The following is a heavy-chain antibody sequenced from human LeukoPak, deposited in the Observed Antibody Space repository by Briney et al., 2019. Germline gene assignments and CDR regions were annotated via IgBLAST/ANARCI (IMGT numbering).Heavy chain of an antibody. Sequence: ASVKVSCKASGGTFSSYAISWVRQAPGQGLEWMGGIIPIFGTANYAQKFQGRVTITTDESTSTAYMELSSLRSDDTAVYYCASTGDTAMGHYYYYYMDVWGKGTTVTVSS. V-gene: IGHV1-69*05. D-gene: IGHD5-18*01. CDR2: IIPIFGTA. CDR1: GGTFSSYA. J-gene: IGHJ6*03. CDR3: ASTGDTAMGHYYYYYMDV.